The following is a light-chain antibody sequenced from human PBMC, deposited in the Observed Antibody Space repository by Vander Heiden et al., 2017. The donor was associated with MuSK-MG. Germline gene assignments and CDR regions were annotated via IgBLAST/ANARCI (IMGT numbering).Light chain of an antibody. V-gene: IGKV1-5*01. CDR1: QSISTW. CDR3: HRDYSYLIT. CDR2: DAS. Sequence: DIQMTQSPSTLSASVGDRVTITCRASQSISTWLAWYQQKPGKAPKLLIHDASSMESGVPSRFSGSGSGTEFTLTISGLQPDDFATYYCHRDYSYLITFGGGTKVEI. J-gene: IGKJ4*01.